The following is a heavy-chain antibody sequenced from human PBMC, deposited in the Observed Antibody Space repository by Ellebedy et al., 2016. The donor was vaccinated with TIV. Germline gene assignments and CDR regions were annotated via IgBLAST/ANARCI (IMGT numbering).Heavy chain of an antibody. Sequence: ASVKVSCKASGYTFTSYTLHWVRQAPGQRLEWMGWMKSGNGNTKYSQKFQGRVTFTRDTSASTAYMELSSLTSEDTAVYYCERVVPTGNPRFDYWGQGTLVTVSS. CDR2: MKSGNGNT. D-gene: IGHD2-2*01. J-gene: IGHJ4*02. V-gene: IGHV1-3*01. CDR3: ERVVPTGNPRFDY. CDR1: GYTFTSYT.